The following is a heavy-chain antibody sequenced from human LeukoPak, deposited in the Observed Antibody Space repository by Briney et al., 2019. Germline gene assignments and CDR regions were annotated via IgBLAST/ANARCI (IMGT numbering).Heavy chain of an antibody. V-gene: IGHV3-30-3*01. CDR1: GFTFSSYA. J-gene: IGHJ4*02. CDR2: ISYDGSNK. CDR3: AKDRDYGASGYYFDY. D-gene: IGHD4-17*01. Sequence: PGRSLRLSCAASGFTFSSYAMHWVRQAPGKGLEWVAVISYDGSNKYYADSVKGRFTISRDNSKNTLYLQMNSLRAEDTAVYFCAKDRDYGASGYYFDYWGQGTLVTVSS.